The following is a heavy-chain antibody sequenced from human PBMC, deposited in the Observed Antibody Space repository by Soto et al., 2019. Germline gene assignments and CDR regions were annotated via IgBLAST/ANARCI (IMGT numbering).Heavy chain of an antibody. D-gene: IGHD1-1*01. Sequence: SVKVSCKASGGTFSSYAISWVRQAPGQGLEWMGGIIPIFGTANYAQKFQGRVTITADESTSTAYMELSSLRSEDTAVYYRARTGTTTPRIDYFDYWAQGTLVPVSS. CDR1: GGTFSSYA. V-gene: IGHV1-69*13. J-gene: IGHJ4*02. CDR2: IIPIFGTA. CDR3: ARTGTTTPRIDYFDY.